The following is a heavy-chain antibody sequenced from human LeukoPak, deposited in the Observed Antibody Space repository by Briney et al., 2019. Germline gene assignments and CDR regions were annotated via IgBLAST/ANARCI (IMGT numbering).Heavy chain of an antibody. D-gene: IGHD2-15*01. CDR1: GFTFSSYA. CDR3: AKSWDGVVVAALDAFDI. J-gene: IGHJ3*02. V-gene: IGHV3-23*01. Sequence: GGSLRLSCAASGFTFSSYAMSWVRQAPGKGLEWVSAISGSGGSTYYADSVKGRFTISRDNSKNTLYLQMNSLRAEDTAVYYCAKSWDGVVVAALDAFDIWGQGTMVTVSS. CDR2: ISGSGGST.